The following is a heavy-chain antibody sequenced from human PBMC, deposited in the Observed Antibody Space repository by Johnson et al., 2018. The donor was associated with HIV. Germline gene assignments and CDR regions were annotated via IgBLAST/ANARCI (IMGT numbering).Heavy chain of an antibody. CDR2: VWYDGSHE. V-gene: IGHV3-33*06. D-gene: IGHD1-14*01. CDR1: GFTFSSFG. J-gene: IGHJ3*02. Sequence: LSCAASGFTFSSFGMHWVRQTPGKGLEWVATVWYDGSHEYYADSVKGRFTIFRDNSKNTVSLQMNSLTAEDTAVYYCVKPKNPDAFDIWGQGTKVTVSS. CDR3: VKPKNPDAFDI.